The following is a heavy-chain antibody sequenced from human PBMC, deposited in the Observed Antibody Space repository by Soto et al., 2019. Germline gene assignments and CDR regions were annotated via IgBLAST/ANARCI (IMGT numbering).Heavy chain of an antibody. CDR3: ARRGQSRDGYNYDY. CDR1: GGSISTVGHY. CDR2: IYHTGST. D-gene: IGHD5-12*01. Sequence: SETLSLTCSVSGGSISTVGHYWTWIRQPPGKGLEWIGSIYHTGSTYYNPSLKSRVTISVDRSKNQFSLKLSSVTAADTAVYYCARRGQSRDGYNYDYWGQGTLVTVSS. V-gene: IGHV4-30-2*01. J-gene: IGHJ4*02.